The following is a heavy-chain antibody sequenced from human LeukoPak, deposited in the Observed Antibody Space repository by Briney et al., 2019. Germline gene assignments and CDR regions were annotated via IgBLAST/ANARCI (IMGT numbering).Heavy chain of an antibody. V-gene: IGHV4-39*01. Sequence: SETLSLTCSVSGDSVSRSDSYWDWIRQPPGKGLEWIVTIYYSGRTYYSPSHKSRVTMAVDPSNNQFPLNLRSVTAADTAVYYCARRRYYDGSGYLEWGQGTLLSVSS. CDR3: ARRRYYDGSGYLE. J-gene: IGHJ1*01. CDR1: GDSVSRSDSY. CDR2: IYYSGRT. D-gene: IGHD3-22*01.